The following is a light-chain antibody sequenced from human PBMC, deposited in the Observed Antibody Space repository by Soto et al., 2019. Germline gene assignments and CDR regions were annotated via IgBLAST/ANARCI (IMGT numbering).Light chain of an antibody. CDR3: QQYGSSPFT. V-gene: IGKV3-20*01. J-gene: IGKJ3*01. Sequence: EIVLTQSPGTLSLSPGERATLSCRVSQSVSSSYLAWYQQKPGQAPRLLIYGASSRATGIPDRFSGSGSGTDFTLTISRLEPEDLAVYYCQQYGSSPFTFGPGTKVDIK. CDR1: QSVSSSY. CDR2: GAS.